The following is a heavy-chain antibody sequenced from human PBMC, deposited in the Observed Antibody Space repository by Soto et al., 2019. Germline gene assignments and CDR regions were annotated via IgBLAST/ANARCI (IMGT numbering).Heavy chain of an antibody. CDR3: GRGRYGDY. D-gene: IGHD1-1*01. J-gene: IGHJ4*02. CDR1: GYACTTYG. Sequence: QVPLVQSGAEVKKPGASVQVSCQGSGYACTTYGITWVRPAPGQGLDWMGWICAHNGNTNYAQKLQGRVTVTRDKSTSTSYMELRSLRYDDTAVYYCGRGRYGDYWGQGALVTVSS. CDR2: ICAHNGNT. V-gene: IGHV1-18*01.